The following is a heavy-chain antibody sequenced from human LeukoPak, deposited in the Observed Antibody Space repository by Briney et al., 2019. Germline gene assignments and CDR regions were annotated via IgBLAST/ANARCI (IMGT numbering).Heavy chain of an antibody. CDR1: GGSISSYY. CDR3: ARVPYDFWSGYLARTYNWFDP. D-gene: IGHD3-3*01. Sequence: SETLSLTCTVSGGSISSYYWSWIRQPPGKGLKWIGYIYYSGSTNYNPSLKSRVTISVDTSKNQFSLKLSSVTAADTAVYYCARVPYDFWSGYLARTYNWFDPWGQGTLVTVSS. J-gene: IGHJ5*02. CDR2: IYYSGST. V-gene: IGHV4-59*12.